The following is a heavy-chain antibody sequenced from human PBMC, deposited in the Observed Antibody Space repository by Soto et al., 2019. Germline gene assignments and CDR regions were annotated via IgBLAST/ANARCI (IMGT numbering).Heavy chain of an antibody. CDR2: ISVSGRGT. CDR3: AKYYYDGGSPRPPFDY. V-gene: IGHV3-23*01. D-gene: IGHD3-22*01. CDR1: GFTFSNYA. Sequence: PGGSLRLSCAASGFTFSNYAMTWVRQAPGKGLEWVSAISVSGRGTYYADSVKGRFTISRDNSKNVLDLQMNSLRAEDTALYYCAKYYYDGGSPRPPFDYWGQGTLVTVSS. J-gene: IGHJ4*02.